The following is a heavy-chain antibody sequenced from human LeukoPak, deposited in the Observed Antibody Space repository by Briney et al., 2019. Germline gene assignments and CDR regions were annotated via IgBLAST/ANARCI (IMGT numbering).Heavy chain of an antibody. D-gene: IGHD3-16*01. V-gene: IGHV1-69*06. CDR1: GVTFSNFA. J-gene: IGHJ4*02. CDR3: ARDNDSRDPPQFDY. Sequence: ASVKVSCKASGVTFSNFAISWVRQAPGQGLEWMGGIIPIFGTSNYAQKFQGRVTITADKSTTTAYMELSSLRSEDMAVYYCARDNDSRDPPQFDYWGQGTLVTVSS. CDR2: IIPIFGTS.